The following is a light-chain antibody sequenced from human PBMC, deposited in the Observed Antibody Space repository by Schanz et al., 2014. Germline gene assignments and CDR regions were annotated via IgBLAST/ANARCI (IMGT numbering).Light chain of an antibody. CDR2: EGI. CDR1: TNYGGSYNL. J-gene: IGLJ3*02. CDR3: CSYAGSYLWV. V-gene: IGLV2-23*01. Sequence: QSALTQPASVSGSPGQSITISCTATTNYGGSYNLVSWYQQSPGKAPQLMIYEGIKRPSGVSDRFSGSKSGNTASLTISGLQAEDEGDYYCCSYAGSYLWVFGGGTKLTVL.